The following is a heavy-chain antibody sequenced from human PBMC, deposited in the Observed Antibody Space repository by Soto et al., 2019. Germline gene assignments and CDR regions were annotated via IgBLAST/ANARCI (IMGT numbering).Heavy chain of an antibody. J-gene: IGHJ4*02. CDR2: IYNSGST. Sequence: SETLSLTCAVSGGYISSCNWWRWVHQPQGKGLECIGVIYNSGSTNYNPSLKSRVTISVDKSKNQFSLKLSSVTAADTAVYYCATRVGYYDSSGYYFWLNYFDSWGQGTLVTVSS. V-gene: IGHV4-4*02. D-gene: IGHD3-22*01. CDR1: GGYISSCNW. CDR3: ATRVGYYDSSGYYFWLNYFDS.